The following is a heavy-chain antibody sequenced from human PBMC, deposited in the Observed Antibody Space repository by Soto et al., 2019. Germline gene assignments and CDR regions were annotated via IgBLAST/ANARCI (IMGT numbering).Heavy chain of an antibody. V-gene: IGHV1-3*01. J-gene: IGHJ5*02. CDR3: ARDEGYYDILTGYSEGWFDP. Sequence: ASVKVSCKASGYTFTSYAMHWVRQAPGQRLEWMGWINAGNGNTKYSQKFQGRVTITRDTSASTAYMELRSLRSDDTAVYYCARDEGYYDILTGYSEGWFDPWGQGTLVTVSS. CDR2: INAGNGNT. CDR1: GYTFTSYA. D-gene: IGHD3-9*01.